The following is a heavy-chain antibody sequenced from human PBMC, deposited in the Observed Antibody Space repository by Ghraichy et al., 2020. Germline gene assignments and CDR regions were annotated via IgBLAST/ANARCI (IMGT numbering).Heavy chain of an antibody. CDR3: ARAGADDNYYYGMDV. CDR2: VNQRGST. V-gene: IGHV4-34*01. CDR1: GGSFSGYY. D-gene: IGHD5-24*01. J-gene: IGHJ6*01. Sequence: SETLSLTCAVYGGSFSGYYWTWIRQSPGKGLEWIGEVNQRGSTNDNPSLRSRVTISVDRSRNQVSLKLRSVTAADTAVYYCARAGADDNYYYGMDVWGQGTTVTVSS.